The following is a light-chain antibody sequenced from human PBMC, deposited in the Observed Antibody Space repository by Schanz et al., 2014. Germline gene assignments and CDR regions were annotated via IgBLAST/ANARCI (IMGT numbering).Light chain of an antibody. CDR1: SGDVGTYNL. J-gene: IGLJ2*01. CDR3: CSHASNNPRVV. CDR2: EGS. Sequence: QSVLTQPASVSGSPGQSITISCTGTSGDVGTYNLVSWYQQHPGKAPKVMIYEGSKRPSGVSNRFSGSKSGNTASLTISGLQAEDEADYYCCSHASNNPRVVFGGGTKLTVL. V-gene: IGLV2-14*02.